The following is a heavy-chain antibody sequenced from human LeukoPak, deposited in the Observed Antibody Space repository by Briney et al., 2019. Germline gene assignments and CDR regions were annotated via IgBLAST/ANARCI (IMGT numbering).Heavy chain of an antibody. V-gene: IGHV4-39*01. Sequence: PSETLSLTCTVSGGSISSSNYYWGWIRQPPGKGLEWIGSIYYSGSTSYNPSLKSRVPISVDTSKNQFSLKLDSVTAADTAVYYCARNASDSGTSYFDYWGQGTLVTVSS. J-gene: IGHJ4*02. D-gene: IGHD1-26*01. CDR2: IYYSGST. CDR1: GGSISSSNYY. CDR3: ARNASDSGTSYFDY.